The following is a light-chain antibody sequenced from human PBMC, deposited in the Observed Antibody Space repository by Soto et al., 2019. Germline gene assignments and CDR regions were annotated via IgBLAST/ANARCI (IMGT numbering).Light chain of an antibody. Sequence: DIVMTHTPLSLSVTPGHPASISCKSSQILLHSDGKTYLYWYLQKAGQAPQPLIYEVSNRFSGVPERFSGSGSRTDFTLKISRVEADDVGIYYCMKAIDIPWTCGQGTTVAIK. V-gene: IGKV2-29*03. CDR2: EVS. CDR3: MKAIDIPWT. CDR1: QILLHSDGKTY. J-gene: IGKJ1*01.